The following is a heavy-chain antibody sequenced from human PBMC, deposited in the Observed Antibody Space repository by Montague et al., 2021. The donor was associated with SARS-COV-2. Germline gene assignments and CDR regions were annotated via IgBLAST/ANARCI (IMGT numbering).Heavy chain of an antibody. CDR3: ARQGRYQLPITSLGVVMADAFDI. CDR1: GGSISSYY. D-gene: IGHD3-3*01. V-gene: IGHV4-59*08. Sequence: SETLSLTCTVSGGSISSYYWCWIWQPPAQGLEWIGYIYYSGSTNYNPSLTRQVTISVETSKNQFSLKLSSVTAADTAVYYCARQGRYQLPITSLGVVMADAFDIWGQGTMVTVSS. J-gene: IGHJ3*02. CDR2: IYYSGST.